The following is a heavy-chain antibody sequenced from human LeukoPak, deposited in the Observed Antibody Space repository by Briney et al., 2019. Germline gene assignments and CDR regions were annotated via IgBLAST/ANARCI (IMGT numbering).Heavy chain of an antibody. CDR1: GFTFSDYY. CDR2: ISSSVSTI. D-gene: IGHD3-3*01. J-gene: IGHJ4*02. CDR3: ARDSSYYDFWSGYAFDY. Sequence: GVSLRLSCAASGFTFSDYYMSWIRQAPGEGLEWVSYISSSVSTIYYADSVSGRFTISRGNAKNSLYLQMTSVRAADTAVYYCARDSSYYDFWSGYAFDYWGQGTLVTVSS. V-gene: IGHV3-11*01.